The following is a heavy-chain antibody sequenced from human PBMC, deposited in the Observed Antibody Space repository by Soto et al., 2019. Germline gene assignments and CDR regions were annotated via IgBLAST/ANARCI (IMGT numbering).Heavy chain of an antibody. CDR2: ISAYNGNT. CDR1: GYTFTSYG. J-gene: IGHJ5*02. D-gene: IGHD2-2*01. Sequence: ASVKVSCKASGYTFTSYGISWVRQAPGQGLEWMGWISAYNGNTNYAQKLQGRVTMTTDTSTSTAYMELRSLRSDDTAVYYCARDLGCSSTSCYAEKWSDPWGKGTLVPVSS. V-gene: IGHV1-18*01. CDR3: ARDLGCSSTSCYAEKWSDP.